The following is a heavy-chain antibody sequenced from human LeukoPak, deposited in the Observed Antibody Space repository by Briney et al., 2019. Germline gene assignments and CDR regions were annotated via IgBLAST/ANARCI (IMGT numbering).Heavy chain of an antibody. CDR3: ARDLGGGSCFLDP. Sequence: ASVKVSCKASGYTFTGYYMHWVRQAPGQGLEWMGWINPNSGGTNYAQKFQGRVTMTRDTSISTAYMELSRLRSDDTAVYYCARDLGGGSCFLDPWGQGTLVTVSS. J-gene: IGHJ5*02. CDR2: INPNSGGT. V-gene: IGHV1-2*02. D-gene: IGHD2-15*01. CDR1: GYTFTGYY.